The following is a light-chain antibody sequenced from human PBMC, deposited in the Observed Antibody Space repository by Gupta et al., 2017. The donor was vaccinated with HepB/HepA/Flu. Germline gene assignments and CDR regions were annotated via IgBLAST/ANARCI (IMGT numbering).Light chain of an antibody. CDR2: LGS. Sequence: DIVMTPSPFSLPVTPGEPASISCRSSQSLLHSNGYNYLDWYLQKPGQSPQLLIYLGSNRASGVPDRFSGSGSGTDFTLKIIRVEAEDVGIYYCMQALQTPLTFGGGTKVEIK. J-gene: IGKJ4*01. CDR1: QSLLHSNGYNY. CDR3: MQALQTPLT. V-gene: IGKV2-28*01.